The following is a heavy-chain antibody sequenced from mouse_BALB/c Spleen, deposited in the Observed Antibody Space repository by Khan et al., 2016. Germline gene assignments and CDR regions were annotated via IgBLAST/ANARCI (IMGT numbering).Heavy chain of an antibody. CDR2: ILPGSGTT. CDR1: GYTFSNYW. J-gene: IGHJ4*01. Sequence: QVQLQQPGAELMEPGASVKISCKATGYTFSNYWIEWVTQRPGHGLEWIGEILPGSGTTNYNEKFKGKVTFTADTSSSTAYMQLSSLTSEDAVVYYWARVRGLGRINYAMDDWGQGTSVTVSA. V-gene: IGHV1-9*01. D-gene: IGHD4-1*01. CDR3: ARVRGLGRINYAMDD.